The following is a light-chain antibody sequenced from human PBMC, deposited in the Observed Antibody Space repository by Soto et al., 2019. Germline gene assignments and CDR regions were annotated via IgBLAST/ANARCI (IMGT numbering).Light chain of an antibody. J-gene: IGKJ5*01. V-gene: IGKV2-28*01. Sequence: DIVMTQSPLSLPVTPGEPASISCRSSQSLLHSNGYNYLDWYLQKPGQSLQLLIYLGSNRASGVPDRFSGSGSGTDFTLRISRVEAEDVRVYYCMQALQTPITFGRGTRLEIK. CDR3: MQALQTPIT. CDR1: QSLLHSNGYNY. CDR2: LGS.